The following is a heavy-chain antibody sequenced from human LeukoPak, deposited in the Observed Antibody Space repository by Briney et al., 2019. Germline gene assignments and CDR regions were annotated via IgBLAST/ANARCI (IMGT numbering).Heavy chain of an antibody. Sequence: GGSLRLSCAASGLTFSSYAMSWVRQAPGKGLEWVSAISGSGGSTYYADSVKGRFTISRDNSKNTLYLQMNSLRAEDTAVYYCAKDPDKYSSSWYKDYWGQGTLVTVSS. V-gene: IGHV3-23*01. CDR2: ISGSGGST. CDR3: AKDPDKYSSSWYKDY. D-gene: IGHD6-13*01. J-gene: IGHJ4*02. CDR1: GLTFSSYA.